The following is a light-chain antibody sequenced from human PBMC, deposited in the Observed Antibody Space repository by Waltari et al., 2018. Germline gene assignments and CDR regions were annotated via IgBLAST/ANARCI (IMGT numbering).Light chain of an antibody. CDR1: QSVSNY. Sequence: VILTQSPATLSLSPGERATLSCRASQSVSNYLAWYQQKPGQAPRLLIYGASSRATGIPDRFSASGSGTEFTLTISSLEPEDFAVYYCQKYSNSPYSFGQGTKVEIK. J-gene: IGKJ2*03. CDR3: QKYSNSPYS. CDR2: GAS. V-gene: IGKV3-20*01.